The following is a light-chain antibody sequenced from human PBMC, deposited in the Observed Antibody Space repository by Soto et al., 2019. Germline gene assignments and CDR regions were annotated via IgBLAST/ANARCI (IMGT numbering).Light chain of an antibody. J-gene: IGKJ4*01. V-gene: IGKV1-12*01. CDR2: AVS. CDR3: QQANGFPVT. CDR1: QGVSSX. Sequence: DIQMTQSPSSVSASVGDRVTITCRASQGVSSXLAWYQQRPGKAPELLIYAVSNLQSGVPARFSGSGSGTDFTLTISSLQPEDFATYYCQQANGFPVTFGGGTRVEMK.